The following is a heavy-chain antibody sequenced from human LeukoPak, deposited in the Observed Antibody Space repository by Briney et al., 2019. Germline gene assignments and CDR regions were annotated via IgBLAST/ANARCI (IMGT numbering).Heavy chain of an antibody. CDR1: GFTFSSYS. J-gene: IGHJ4*02. D-gene: IGHD5-12*01. CDR2: INHSGST. V-gene: IGHV4-34*01. CDR3: ARGPRGYSGYGLLRFDY. Sequence: GSLRLSCAASGFTFSSYSMNWVRQPPGKGLEWIGEINHSGSTNYNPSLKSRVTISVDTSKNQFSLKLSSVTAADTAVYYCARGPRGYSGYGLLRFDYWGQGTLVSVSS.